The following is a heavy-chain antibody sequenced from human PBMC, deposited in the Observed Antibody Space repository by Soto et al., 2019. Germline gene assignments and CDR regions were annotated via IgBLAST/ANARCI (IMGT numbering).Heavy chain of an antibody. CDR1: GFTFDDYA. J-gene: IGHJ4*02. CDR3: AMGHYDIVTGYDGPFDY. D-gene: IGHD3-9*01. V-gene: IGHV3-9*01. CDR2: ISWNSGSI. Sequence: PGGSLRLSCAASGFTFDDYAMRWFRQAPGKGLEWVSGISWNSGSIGYADSVKGRFTISRDNAKNTLYLQMNSLRAEDTALYYCAMGHYDIVTGYDGPFDYWGQGTLVTVSS.